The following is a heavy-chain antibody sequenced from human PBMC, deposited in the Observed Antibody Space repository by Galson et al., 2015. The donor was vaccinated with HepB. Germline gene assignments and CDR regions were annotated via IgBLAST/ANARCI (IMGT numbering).Heavy chain of an antibody. V-gene: IGHV3-7*01. CDR1: GFTFSSYW. CDR3: ARDGLRPITIHNMDV. D-gene: IGHD3-3*01. J-gene: IGHJ6*03. Sequence: SLRLSCAASGFTFSSYWMSWVRQAPGKGLEWVANIKQDGSEKYYVDSVKGRFTISRDNAKNSLYLQMNSLRAEDTAVYYCARDGLRPITIHNMDVWGKGTTVTVSS. CDR2: IKQDGSEK.